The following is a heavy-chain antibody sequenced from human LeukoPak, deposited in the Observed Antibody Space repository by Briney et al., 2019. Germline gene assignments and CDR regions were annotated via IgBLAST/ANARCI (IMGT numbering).Heavy chain of an antibody. CDR1: GFAFSGYE. Sequence: GGSLRLSCEASGFAFSGYEMNWVRQAPGKGLEWISYISTTGRTIYYADSVKGRFTISRDNGKNSLYLQMNSLSAEDTAVYYCARGDDYGDSLVAYWGQGTLVTVSS. CDR3: ARGDDYGDSLVAY. J-gene: IGHJ4*02. V-gene: IGHV3-48*03. D-gene: IGHD4-17*01. CDR2: ISTTGRTI.